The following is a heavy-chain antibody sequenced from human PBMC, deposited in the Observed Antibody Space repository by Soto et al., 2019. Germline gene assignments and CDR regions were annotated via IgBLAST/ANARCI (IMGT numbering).Heavy chain of an antibody. Sequence: PVGSLRLSCAASGFTFSDYYMSWIRQAPGKGLEWCSYISSSGSTIYYADSVKGRFTISRDNAKNSLYLQMNSLRAEDTAVYYCARDPPWDYGSGSYYGMDVWGQGTTVTVSS. CDR1: GFTFSDYY. V-gene: IGHV3-11*01. CDR3: ARDPPWDYGSGSYYGMDV. D-gene: IGHD3-10*01. CDR2: ISSSGSTI. J-gene: IGHJ6*02.